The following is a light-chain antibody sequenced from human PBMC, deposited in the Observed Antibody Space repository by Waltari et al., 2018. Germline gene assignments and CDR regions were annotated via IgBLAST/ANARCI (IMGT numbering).Light chain of an antibody. J-gene: IGKJ5*01. CDR3: QERRNWPIT. V-gene: IGKV3-11*01. CDR2: DAS. Sequence: EIVLTQSPATLSLSPGERATLSCRASQSVNSYLAWYQQKPGQAPRLLIYDASKRATGIPARVSGSGSGTDFTLTISSLEPEDFAVYYCQERRNWPITFGQGKRLEIK. CDR1: QSVNSY.